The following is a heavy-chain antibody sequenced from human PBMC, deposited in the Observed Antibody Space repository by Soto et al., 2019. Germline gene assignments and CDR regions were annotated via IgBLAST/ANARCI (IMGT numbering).Heavy chain of an antibody. J-gene: IGHJ4*02. Sequence: QVQLVQSGAELKKPGASVTVSCKASGYTFTGHDLHWVRQAPGQGLEWMGWIKANGGATKYARKFQSRVTMTRDTSSTTAYLELNSLRSDDTAVYFCARVGSYSDGSSYPYWGQGTLVTVSA. CDR3: ARVGSYSDGSSYPY. CDR1: GYTFTGHD. D-gene: IGHD6-6*01. CDR2: IKANGGAT. V-gene: IGHV1-2*02.